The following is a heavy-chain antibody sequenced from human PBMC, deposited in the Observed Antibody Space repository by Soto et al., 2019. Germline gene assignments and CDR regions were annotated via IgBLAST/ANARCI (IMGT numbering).Heavy chain of an antibody. V-gene: IGHV4-34*01. CDR3: ARGLSSSYFDY. D-gene: IGHD6-13*01. CDR2: INHSGST. J-gene: IGHJ4*02. CDR1: GGSFSGYY. Sequence: SETLSLTCAVYGGSFSGYYWSWIRQPPGKGLEWIGEINHSGSTNYNPSLKSRVTISVDTSKNQFSLKLSSVTAADTAVYYCARGLSSSYFDYWGQGTLVTVSS.